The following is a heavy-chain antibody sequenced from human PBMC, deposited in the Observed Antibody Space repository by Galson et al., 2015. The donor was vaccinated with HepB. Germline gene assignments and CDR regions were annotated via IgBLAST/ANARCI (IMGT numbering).Heavy chain of an antibody. CDR3: ARGPGIAARYYYYRGMDV. Sequence: SLRLSCAASGFTFSFYGMHWVRQAPGKGLEWVAVIWYDGSNKYYADSVKGRFTISRDNSKNTLYLQMNSLRAEDTAVYYCARGPGIAARYYYYRGMDVWGQATTVTVSS. CDR2: IWYDGSNK. V-gene: IGHV3-33*01. J-gene: IGHJ6*02. D-gene: IGHD6-6*01. CDR1: GFTFSFYG.